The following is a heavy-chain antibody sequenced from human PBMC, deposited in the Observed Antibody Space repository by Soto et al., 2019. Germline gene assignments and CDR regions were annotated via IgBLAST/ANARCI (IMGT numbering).Heavy chain of an antibody. J-gene: IGHJ5*02. Sequence: QVQLVQSGAEVKKPGASVKVSCTASGYTFTSYGISWVRQAPGQGLEWMGWISAYNGNTNYAQKLQGRVTMTTDTPTSTAYMELRSLRSDDTAVYDCARDRVPYSGSNRWFDPWGQGTLVTVSS. D-gene: IGHD1-26*01. CDR3: ARDRVPYSGSNRWFDP. CDR2: ISAYNGNT. V-gene: IGHV1-18*01. CDR1: GYTFTSYG.